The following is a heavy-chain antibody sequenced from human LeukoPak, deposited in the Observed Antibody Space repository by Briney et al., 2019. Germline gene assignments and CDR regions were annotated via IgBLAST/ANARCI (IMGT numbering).Heavy chain of an antibody. CDR3: AKESQTYYYGSGSYFNY. Sequence: PGGCLRLSCAASGFTFSTYAMSGVPAAPGQGVGCGSAVTGRGGSTYYADSVKGRFTISRDNSKNTLYLQINSLRVEDTAVYYCAKESQTYYYGSGSYFNYWGQGTLVTVSS. CDR2: VTGRGGST. V-gene: IGHV3-23*01. D-gene: IGHD3-10*01. J-gene: IGHJ4*02. CDR1: GFTFSTYA.